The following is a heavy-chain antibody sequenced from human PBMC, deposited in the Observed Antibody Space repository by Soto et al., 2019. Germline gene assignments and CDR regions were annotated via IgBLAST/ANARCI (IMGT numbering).Heavy chain of an antibody. CDR2: IRSAACGGTT. V-gene: IGHV3-49*04. CDR3: TRDKGRKLPANYYYSGMDV. J-gene: IGHJ6*02. Sequence: PGGSLRLSCAASGFTFGDYAMSWVRQAPGMGLEWVGFIRSAACGGTTEYAASVKGRFTISRDDSKSLAYLQMNSLKTEDTAVYYCTRDKGRKLPANYYYSGMDVWGQGTTVTVSS. D-gene: IGHD1-7*01. CDR1: GFTFGDYA.